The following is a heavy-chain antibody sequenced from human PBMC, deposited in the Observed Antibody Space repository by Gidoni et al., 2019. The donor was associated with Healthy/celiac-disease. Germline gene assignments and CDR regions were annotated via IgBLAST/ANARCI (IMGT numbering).Heavy chain of an antibody. CDR2: ISSSGSTI. V-gene: IGHV3-48*03. J-gene: IGHJ4*02. D-gene: IGHD3-22*01. CDR3: AGESPYYNERVEG. Sequence: EVQLVESGGGLVQPGGSLRLSCAASGFTFSSYEMNWVRQAPGKGLEWFSYISSSGSTIYNTDSVKGRFTITRDNAKNSLYLQRNSLRAEETAVYYCAGESPYYNERVEGGGQGTLVTVSS. CDR1: GFTFSSYE.